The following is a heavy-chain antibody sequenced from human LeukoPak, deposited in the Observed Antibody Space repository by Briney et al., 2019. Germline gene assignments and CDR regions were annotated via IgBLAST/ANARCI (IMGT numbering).Heavy chain of an antibody. CDR3: ARDRDGSGSYYQYFQH. J-gene: IGHJ1*01. D-gene: IGHD3-10*01. V-gene: IGHV1-18*01. CDR1: GYTFTSYG. CDR2: ISAYNGNT. Sequence: ASVKVSCKASGYTFTSYGISWVRQAPGQGLEWMGWISAYNGNTNYAQKLQGRVTMTTDTSTSTAYMELRSLRSDDTAVYYCARDRDGSGSYYQYFQHWGQGTLVTVSS.